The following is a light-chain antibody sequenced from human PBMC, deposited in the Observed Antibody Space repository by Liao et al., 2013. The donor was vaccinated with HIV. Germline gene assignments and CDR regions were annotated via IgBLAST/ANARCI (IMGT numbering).Light chain of an antibody. J-gene: IGLJ2*01. V-gene: IGLV3-1*01. CDR3: QAWDSSTEAV. CDR2: QDS. Sequence: SYELTQPPSVSVSPGQTATITCSGDKLGNKYVCWYQQKPGQSPVLVIYQDSKRPSGIPERFSGSNSGNTATLTISGTQAMDEADYYCQAWDSSTEAVFGGGTKLTVL. CDR1: KLGNKY.